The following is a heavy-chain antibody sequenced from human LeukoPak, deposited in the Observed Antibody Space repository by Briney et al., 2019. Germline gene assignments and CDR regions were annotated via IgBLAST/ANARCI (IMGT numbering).Heavy chain of an antibody. V-gene: IGHV4-34*01. J-gene: IGHJ3*02. CDR2: INHSGST. Sequence: IPSETLSLTCAVYGGSFSGYYWSWIRQPPGKGLEWIGEINHSGSTNYNPSLKSRVTISVDTSKNQFSLKLSSVTAADTAVYYCASHTNEDSRAYQHWAKNDAFDIWGQGTMVTVSS. CDR3: ASHTNEDSRAYQHWAKNDAFDI. CDR1: GGSFSGYY. D-gene: IGHD3-22*01.